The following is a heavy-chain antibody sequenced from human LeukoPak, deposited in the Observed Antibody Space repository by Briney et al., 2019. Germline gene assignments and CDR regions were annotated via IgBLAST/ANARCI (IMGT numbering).Heavy chain of an antibody. V-gene: IGHV4-61*02. D-gene: IGHD3-22*01. Sequence: SETLSLTCTVSGGSISSGSYYWSWIRQPAGQGLEWIGRIYASGSTNYNPSLKSRVTISVDTSKNQFSLRLSSVTAADTAVYYCARVVEYYYDSSGYPTAYYYYYMDVWGKGTTVTISS. J-gene: IGHJ6*03. CDR1: GGSISSGSYY. CDR2: IYASGST. CDR3: ARVVEYYYDSSGYPTAYYYYYMDV.